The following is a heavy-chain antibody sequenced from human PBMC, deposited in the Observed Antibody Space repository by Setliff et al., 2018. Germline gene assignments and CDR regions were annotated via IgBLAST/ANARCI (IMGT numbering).Heavy chain of an antibody. CDR2: IYYSGST. V-gene: IGHV4-59*11. CDR3: ARAGEGPAALHYYYYMDV. D-gene: IGHD2-2*01. Sequence: PSETLSLTCTVSGGSFSTHYWNWIRQTPGKGLEWIGYIYYSGSTYYNPSLESRVTISVDTSKNQFSLKLSSVTAADTAVYYCARAGEGPAALHYYYYMDVWGKGTTVTVSS. CDR1: GGSFSTHY. J-gene: IGHJ6*03.